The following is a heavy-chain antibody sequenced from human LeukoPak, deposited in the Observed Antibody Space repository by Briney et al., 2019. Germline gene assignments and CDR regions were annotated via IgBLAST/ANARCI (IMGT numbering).Heavy chain of an antibody. CDR1: GGTFSSYA. CDR2: IIRILGIA. D-gene: IGHD6-13*01. V-gene: IGHV1-69*04. J-gene: IGHJ6*02. Sequence: GASVKVSCKASGGTFSSYAISWVRQAPGQGLEWMGRIIRILGIANYAQKFQGRVTITADKSTSTAYMELSSLRSEDTAVYYCARDSNRGSSWYYYYYGMDVWGQGTTVTVSS. CDR3: ARDSNRGSSWYYYYYGMDV.